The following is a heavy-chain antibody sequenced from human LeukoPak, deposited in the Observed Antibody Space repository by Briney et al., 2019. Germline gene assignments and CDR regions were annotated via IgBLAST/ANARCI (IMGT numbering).Heavy chain of an antibody. CDR1: GFTFSSYG. CDR3: AREGYSYGSDYYYYMDV. V-gene: IGHV3-30*03. D-gene: IGHD5-18*01. Sequence: PGGSLRLSCAASGFTFSSYGMHWVRQAPGKGLEWVAVISYDGSNKYYADSVKGRFTISRDNSKNTLYLQMNSLRAEDTAVYYCAREGYSYGSDYYYYMDVWGKGTTVTVSS. J-gene: IGHJ6*03. CDR2: ISYDGSNK.